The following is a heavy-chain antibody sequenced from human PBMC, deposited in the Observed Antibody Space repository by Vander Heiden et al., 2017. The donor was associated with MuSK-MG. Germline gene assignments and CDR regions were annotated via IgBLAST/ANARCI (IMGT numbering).Heavy chain of an antibody. CDR1: GYTFTSYG. Sequence: QVQLVQSGAEVKKPGASVKVSCKASGYTFTSYGISWVRQAPGQGLEWMGWISAYNGNTNYAQKLQGRVTITTDTSTSTAYMELRSLRSDDTAVYYCARDYILTGYSVNDAFDIWGQGTMVTVSS. CDR2: ISAYNGNT. J-gene: IGHJ3*02. CDR3: ARDYILTGYSVNDAFDI. V-gene: IGHV1-18*01. D-gene: IGHD3-9*01.